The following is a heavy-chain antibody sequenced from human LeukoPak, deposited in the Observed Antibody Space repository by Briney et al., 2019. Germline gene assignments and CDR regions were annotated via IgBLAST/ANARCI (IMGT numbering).Heavy chain of an antibody. J-gene: IGHJ4*02. D-gene: IGHD5-18*01. Sequence: GGSLRLSCAASGFTFSSYGMHWVRQAPGKGLEWVAVISYDGSNKYYADSVKGRFTIFRDNSKNTLYLQMNSLRAEDTAVYYCAKDRDTAMALDYWGQGTLVTVSS. CDR3: AKDRDTAMALDY. CDR1: GFTFSSYG. V-gene: IGHV3-30*18. CDR2: ISYDGSNK.